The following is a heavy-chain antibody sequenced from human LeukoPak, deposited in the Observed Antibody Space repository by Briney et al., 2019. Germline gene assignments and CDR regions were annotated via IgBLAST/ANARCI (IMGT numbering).Heavy chain of an antibody. D-gene: IGHD5-18*01. CDR2: IYQDGSVK. CDR1: GLTFSSYL. V-gene: IGHV3-7*01. Sequence: PGGSLRLSCAASGLTFSSYLISWVRQAPGKGVEWVANIYQDGSVKYYVDSVKGRFTISRDNAKNPLYLQMNSLRAEDTAVYYCAREGYSYGGLDAFDIWGQGTMVTVSS. CDR3: AREGYSYGGLDAFDI. J-gene: IGHJ3*02.